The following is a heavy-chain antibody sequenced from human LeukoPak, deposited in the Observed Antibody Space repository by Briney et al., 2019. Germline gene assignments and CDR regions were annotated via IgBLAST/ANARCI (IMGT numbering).Heavy chain of an antibody. D-gene: IGHD3-3*01. Sequence: GGSLRLSCAASGFTFTNYAMSWVRQAPGKGLEWVSGISGGGGSTYYADSVKGRFTISKDNSKNTLYLQMNSLRAEDTAVYYCARDYLVFWSGYRVWFDPWGQGTLVTVSS. V-gene: IGHV3-23*01. CDR1: GFTFTNYA. CDR3: ARDYLVFWSGYRVWFDP. CDR2: ISGGGGST. J-gene: IGHJ5*02.